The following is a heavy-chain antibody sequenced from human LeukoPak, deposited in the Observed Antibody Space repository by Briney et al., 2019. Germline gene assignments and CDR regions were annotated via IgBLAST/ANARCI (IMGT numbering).Heavy chain of an antibody. D-gene: IGHD3-3*02. CDR3: ARSAFLEWLIWDY. Sequence: AGGSLRLSCAAPGFTFSSYGMHWVRQAPGKGLEWVAVIWYDGSNKYYADSVKGRFTISRDNSKNTLYLQMNSLRAEDTAVYYCARSAFLEWLIWDYWGQGTLVTVSS. J-gene: IGHJ4*02. V-gene: IGHV3-33*01. CDR1: GFTFSSYG. CDR2: IWYDGSNK.